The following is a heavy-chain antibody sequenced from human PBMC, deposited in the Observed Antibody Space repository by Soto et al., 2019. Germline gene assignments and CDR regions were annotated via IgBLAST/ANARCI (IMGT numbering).Heavy chain of an antibody. D-gene: IGHD2-2*01. CDR2: INHSGST. CDR1: GGSFSGYY. Sequence: SETLSLTCAVYGGSFSGYYWSWIRQPPGKGLEWLGEINHSGSTNYNPSLKSRVTISVDTSKNQFSLKLSSVTAADTAVYYCARAGLRVVVPAAAFYYYYGMDVWGQGTTVTVSS. J-gene: IGHJ6*02. CDR3: ARAGLRVVVPAAAFYYYYGMDV. V-gene: IGHV4-34*01.